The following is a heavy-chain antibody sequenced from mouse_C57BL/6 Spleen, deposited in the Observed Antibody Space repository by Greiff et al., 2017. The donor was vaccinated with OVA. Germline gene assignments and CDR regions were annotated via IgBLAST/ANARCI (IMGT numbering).Heavy chain of an antibody. CDR2: INPSNGGT. D-gene: IGHD1-1*01. CDR1: GYTFTSYW. V-gene: IGHV1-53*01. J-gene: IGHJ4*01. Sequence: VQLKQPGTELVKPGASVKLSCKASGYTFTSYWMHWVKQRPGQGLEWIGNINPSNGGTNYNEKFKSKATLTVDKSSSTAYMQLSSLTSEDSAVYYCALHYYGSSPYYAMDYWGQGTSVTVSS. CDR3: ALHYYGSSPYYAMDY.